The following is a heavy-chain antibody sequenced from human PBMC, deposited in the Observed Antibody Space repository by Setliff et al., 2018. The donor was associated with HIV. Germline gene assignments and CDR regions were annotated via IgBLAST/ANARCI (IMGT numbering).Heavy chain of an antibody. J-gene: IGHJ4*02. CDR2: ISSGSSYI. CDR3: ARDRSGREGFDY. CDR1: GFTFSSYN. D-gene: IGHD1-26*01. V-gene: IGHV3-21*01. Sequence: GGSLRLSCAASGFTFSSYNMNWVRQAPGKGLEWVSSISSGSSYIYYADSVKGRFTISRDNAKNSLYLQMNSLRAEDTAVYYCARDRSGREGFDYWGQGTLVTVSS.